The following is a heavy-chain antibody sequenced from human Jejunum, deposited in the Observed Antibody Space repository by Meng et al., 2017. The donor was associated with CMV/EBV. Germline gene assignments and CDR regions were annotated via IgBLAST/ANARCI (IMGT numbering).Heavy chain of an antibody. Sequence: SLRLSWAASGFTVSSYAMSWVRQAPGKGLEWVSVITGSDGSTYYADSVKGRFAISRDTSKNTLYLQMNSLRAEDTAVYYCAKLSDAWGQGTLVTVSS. J-gene: IGHJ5*02. V-gene: IGHV3-23*01. CDR3: AKLSDA. CDR2: ITGSDGST. CDR1: GFTVSSYA.